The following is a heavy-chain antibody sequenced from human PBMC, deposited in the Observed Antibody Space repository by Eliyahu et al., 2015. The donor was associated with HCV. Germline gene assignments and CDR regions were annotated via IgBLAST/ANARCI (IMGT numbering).Heavy chain of an antibody. V-gene: IGHV4-59*01. D-gene: IGHD6-19*01. J-gene: IGHJ5*02. CDR2: SHYSGSA. Sequence: QVQLQESGPGLVKPSETLSLTCTCXWXXHHXLLWELNRQPPGKGPEWVVYSHYSGSANYNPSLKSRVTISIDTSKNQFSLNLTSVTAADTAIYYCASGGGGIAVTGTGGWFDPWGQGTLVTVSS. CDR1: XXHHXLL. CDR3: ASGGGGIAVTGTGGWFDP.